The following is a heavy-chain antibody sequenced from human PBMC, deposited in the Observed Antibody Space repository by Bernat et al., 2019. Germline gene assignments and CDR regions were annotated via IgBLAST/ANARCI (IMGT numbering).Heavy chain of an antibody. CDR3: AKAPSGELAPPFDY. CDR2: IYSGGST. V-gene: IGHV3-66*03. J-gene: IGHJ4*02. Sequence: EVQLVESGGGLIQPGGSLRLSCAASGFTVSSNYMGWVRQAPGKGLEWVATIYSGGSTYYADSVKGRFTISRDNSKNTVHLQMNSLRAEDTAVYYCAKAPSGELAPPFDYWGQGTLVTVSS. CDR1: GFTVSSNY. D-gene: IGHD1-26*01.